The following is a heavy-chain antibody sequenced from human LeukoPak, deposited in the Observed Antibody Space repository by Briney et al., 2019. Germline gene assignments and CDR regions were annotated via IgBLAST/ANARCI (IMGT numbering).Heavy chain of an antibody. J-gene: IGHJ4*02. V-gene: IGHV4-61*01. Sequence: SETLSLTCAVSGGSVSSRSYYWSWIRQPPGKGLEWIGYIYYSGSTNYNPSLKSRVTISVDTSKNQFSLKLSSVTAADTAVYYCAGLTRGGWYLDLFDYWGQGTLVTVSS. D-gene: IGHD6-19*01. CDR1: GGSVSSRSYY. CDR3: AGLTRGGWYLDLFDY. CDR2: IYYSGST.